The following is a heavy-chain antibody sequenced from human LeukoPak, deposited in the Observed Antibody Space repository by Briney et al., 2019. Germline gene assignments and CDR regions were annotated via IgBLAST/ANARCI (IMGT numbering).Heavy chain of an antibody. D-gene: IGHD3-22*01. V-gene: IGHV3-49*04. Sequence: PGGSLRFSCTASGFTFGDYAMSWVRQAPGKGLEWVGFIRSKAYGGTTEYAASVKGRFTISRDDSKSIAYLQMNSLKTEDTAVYYCSNYYDSSGYYAYYYYYMDVWGKGTTVTVSS. CDR3: SNYYDSSGYYAYYYYYMDV. CDR2: IRSKAYGGTT. J-gene: IGHJ6*03. CDR1: GFTFGDYA.